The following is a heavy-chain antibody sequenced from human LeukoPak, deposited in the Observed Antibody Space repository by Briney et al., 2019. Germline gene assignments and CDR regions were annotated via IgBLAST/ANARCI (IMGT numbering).Heavy chain of an antibody. D-gene: IGHD6-13*01. J-gene: IGHJ4*02. CDR3: AKTPYSSSWFRGYDY. CDR2: ISSTSGSSI. V-gene: IGHV3-11*01. Sequence: GGSLRLSCAASGFTFSDYYMNWIRQAPGKGLEWVAYISSTSGSSIYYADSVKGRFTISRDNAKNTLYLQMNSLRAEDTAVYYCAKTPYSSSWFRGYDYWGQGTLVTVSS. CDR1: GFTFSDYY.